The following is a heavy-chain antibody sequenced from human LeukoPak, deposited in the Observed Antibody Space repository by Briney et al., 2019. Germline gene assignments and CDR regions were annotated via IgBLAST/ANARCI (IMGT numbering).Heavy chain of an antibody. J-gene: IGHJ4*02. V-gene: IGHV4-34*01. Sequence: SETLSLTCAVYGGSFSGYYWSWIRQPPGKGLEWIGEINHSGSTNYNPSLKSRVTISVDTSKNQFSLKLSSVTAADTAVYYCARQHYRYYDSSGYPLDYWGQGTLVTVSS. CDR2: INHSGST. D-gene: IGHD3-22*01. CDR3: ARQHYRYYDSSGYPLDY. CDR1: GGSFSGYY.